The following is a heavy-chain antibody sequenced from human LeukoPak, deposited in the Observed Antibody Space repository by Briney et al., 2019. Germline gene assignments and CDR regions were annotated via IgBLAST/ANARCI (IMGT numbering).Heavy chain of an antibody. Sequence: GGSLRLSCAASGFSFSSYAMSWVRQAPGKGLERVAGISDSGGSTSYVDSVKGRFTISRDNSKNTLYLQMNSLRPEGTAVYYCAKRMSYDSSGYPLDSWGQGTLVTVSS. V-gene: IGHV3-23*01. CDR1: GFSFSSYA. D-gene: IGHD3-22*01. CDR3: AKRMSYDSSGYPLDS. J-gene: IGHJ4*02. CDR2: ISDSGGST.